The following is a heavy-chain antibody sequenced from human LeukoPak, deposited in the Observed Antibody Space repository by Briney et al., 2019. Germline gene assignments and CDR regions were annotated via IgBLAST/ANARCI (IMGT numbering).Heavy chain of an antibody. J-gene: IGHJ5*02. CDR3: ARPVRFGESNWFDP. Sequence: KPSETLSLTCAVYGGSFSGYYWSWIRQPPGKGLEWIGEINHSGSTNYNPSLKSRVTISVDTSKNQFSLKLSSVTAADTAVYYCARPVRFGESNWFDPWGQGTLVTVSS. CDR1: GGSFSGYY. D-gene: IGHD3-10*01. CDR2: INHSGST. V-gene: IGHV4-34*01.